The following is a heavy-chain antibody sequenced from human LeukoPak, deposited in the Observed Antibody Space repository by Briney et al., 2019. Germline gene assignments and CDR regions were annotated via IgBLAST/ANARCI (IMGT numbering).Heavy chain of an antibody. Sequence: SETLSLTCTVSGGSITSNTNYWDWIRQPPGRGLEWIGSIYYSGSTYYSPSLKSRVTMSVDTSKNQFSLKLTSVNAADTAVYYCARGSWSSSIDYWGQGTLVAVSS. CDR1: GGSITSNTNY. J-gene: IGHJ4*02. D-gene: IGHD6-6*01. V-gene: IGHV4-39*01. CDR2: IYYSGST. CDR3: ARGSWSSSIDY.